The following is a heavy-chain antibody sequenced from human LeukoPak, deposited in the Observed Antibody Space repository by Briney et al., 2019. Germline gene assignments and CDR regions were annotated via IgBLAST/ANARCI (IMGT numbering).Heavy chain of an antibody. CDR3: ARELHYGSGTSIDY. Sequence: ASVKVSCKASGYTFSNFGITWVRRAPGQGLEWMGWISAYLGNTNYAQKFQGRVTMTTDTSTSTAYLELRSLSSADTAVYYCARELHYGSGTSIDYWGQGSLVTVSS. CDR1: GYTFSNFG. V-gene: IGHV1-18*01. J-gene: IGHJ4*02. CDR2: ISAYLGNT. D-gene: IGHD3-10*01.